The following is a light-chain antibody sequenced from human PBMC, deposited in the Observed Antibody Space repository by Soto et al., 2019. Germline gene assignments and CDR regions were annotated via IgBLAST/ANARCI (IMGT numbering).Light chain of an antibody. CDR2: EVI. CDR1: SLDVEKYDL. V-gene: IGLV2-23*02. Sequence: QSVLTQPASVSGSPGQSVTISCTGTSLDVEKYDLVSWYQHFPGKAPKLMIFEVIRRPSGISDRFSGPKSGNTASLTISGLQAEDEADYYCCSYSLITPYVFGSGTKVTVL. CDR3: CSYSLITPYV. J-gene: IGLJ1*01.